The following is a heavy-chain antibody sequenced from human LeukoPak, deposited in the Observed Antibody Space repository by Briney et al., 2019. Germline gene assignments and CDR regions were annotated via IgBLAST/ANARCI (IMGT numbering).Heavy chain of an antibody. J-gene: IGHJ1*01. CDR2: ISYSGST. CDR3: ARSYSSTWYGDFQH. CDR1: GGSISSGGYY. Sequence: PSQTLSLTCTVSGGSISSGGYYWSWIRQHPEKGLEWIGYISYSGSTYYNPSLKSRVTISVDTSKNQFSLNLSSVTAADTAVYYCARSYSSTWYGDFQHWGQGTLVTVSS. V-gene: IGHV4-31*03. D-gene: IGHD6-13*01.